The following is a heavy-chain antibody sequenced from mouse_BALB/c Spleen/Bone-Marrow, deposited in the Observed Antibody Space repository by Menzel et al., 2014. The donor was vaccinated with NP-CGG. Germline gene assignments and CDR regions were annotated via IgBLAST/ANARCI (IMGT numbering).Heavy chain of an antibody. CDR3: ARGYYYGSTYGWYFDV. D-gene: IGHD1-1*01. CDR1: AYTFXSYW. Sequence: VQLQQSGAELARPGASVKLSCKASAYTFXSYWMQWVKQRPGQGLEWIGAIYPGDGDTRYTQKFKGKATLTADKSSSTAYMQLSSLASEDSAVYYCARGYYYGSTYGWYFDVWGAGTTVTVSS. V-gene: IGHV1-87*01. J-gene: IGHJ1*01. CDR2: IYPGDGDT.